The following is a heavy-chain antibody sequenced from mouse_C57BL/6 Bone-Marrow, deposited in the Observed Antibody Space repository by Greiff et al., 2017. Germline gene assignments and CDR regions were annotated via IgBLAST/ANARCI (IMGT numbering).Heavy chain of an antibody. D-gene: IGHD1-1*01. CDR2: INPGSGGT. V-gene: IGHV1-54*01. CDR1: GYAFTNYL. CDR3: ARKRDCSSTYYFDY. Sequence: QVQLQQSGAELVRPGTSVKVSCKASGYAFTNYLIEWVKQRPGQGLEWIGVINPGSGGTNYNEKFKGKATLTADKSSSTAYMQLSSLTSEDSAVDYGARKRDCSSTYYFDYWGQGTTLTVSS. J-gene: IGHJ2*01.